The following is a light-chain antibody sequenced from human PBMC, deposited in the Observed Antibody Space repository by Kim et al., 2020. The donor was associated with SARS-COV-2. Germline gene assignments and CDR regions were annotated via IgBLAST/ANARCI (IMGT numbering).Light chain of an antibody. CDR1: SSDGGGYNY. J-gene: IGLJ1*01. Sequence: GQSVTISCTGTSSDGGGYNYVSWYQQHPGKAPKLMIYDVSKRPSGVPDRFSGSKSGNTASLTISGLQAEDEADYYCCSYAGSYTFVFGTGTKVTVL. CDR3: CSYAGSYTFV. V-gene: IGLV2-11*01. CDR2: DVS.